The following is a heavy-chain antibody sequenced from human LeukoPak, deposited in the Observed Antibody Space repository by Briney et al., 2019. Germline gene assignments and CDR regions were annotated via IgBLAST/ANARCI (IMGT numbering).Heavy chain of an antibody. J-gene: IGHJ4*02. Sequence: PSETLSLTCTVSGGSISSYYWSWIRQPPGKGLEWIGYIYYSGSTNYNPSLKSRVTISVDTSKNQFSLKLSSVTAADTAVYYCAGGYYDSSGYYPGDYRGQGTLVTVSS. CDR3: AGGYYDSSGYYPGDY. V-gene: IGHV4-59*01. CDR1: GGSISSYY. CDR2: IYYSGST. D-gene: IGHD3-22*01.